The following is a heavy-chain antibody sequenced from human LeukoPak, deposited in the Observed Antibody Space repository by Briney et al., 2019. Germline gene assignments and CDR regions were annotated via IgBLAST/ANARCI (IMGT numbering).Heavy chain of an antibody. CDR3: ARQAYNYGFFDY. CDR1: GYTFTTYW. CDR2: TYPGDSDT. V-gene: IGHV5-51*01. D-gene: IGHD5-18*01. Sequence: GESLKISCKGSGYTFTTYWIGWVRQMPGKGLEWMGITYPGDSDTRYSPSFQGQVTISADKSINTAYLQWSSLKASDTAMYYCARQAYNYGFFDYWGQGTLVTVSS. J-gene: IGHJ4*02.